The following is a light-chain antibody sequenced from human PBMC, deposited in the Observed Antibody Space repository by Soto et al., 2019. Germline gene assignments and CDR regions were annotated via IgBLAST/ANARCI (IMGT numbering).Light chain of an antibody. CDR1: QSLGSS. Sequence: DIQMTQSPSTLSASVGDRVTITCRASQSLGSSLAWYQQKQRKAPKLLIYRASTLEDGVPSRFSGSGSGAEFSLTISSLQAYEFATYYCKQYSGYSPYTFGQGTKLQI. CDR2: RAS. J-gene: IGKJ2*01. CDR3: KQYSGYSPYT. V-gene: IGKV1-5*03.